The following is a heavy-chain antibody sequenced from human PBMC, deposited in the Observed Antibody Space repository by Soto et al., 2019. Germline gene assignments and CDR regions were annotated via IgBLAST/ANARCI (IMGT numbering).Heavy chain of an antibody. Sequence: GGSLRLSCAASGFTFSSYAMSWVRQAPGKGLEWVSAISGSGGSTYYADSVKGRFTISRDNSKNTLYLQMNSLRAEDTAVYYCAKAALSDFTNGVCPNLMYYFDYWGREPWSPSPQ. J-gene: IGHJ4*02. CDR3: AKAALSDFTNGVCPNLMYYFDY. CDR1: GFTFSSYA. D-gene: IGHD2-8*01. V-gene: IGHV3-23*01. CDR2: ISGSGGST.